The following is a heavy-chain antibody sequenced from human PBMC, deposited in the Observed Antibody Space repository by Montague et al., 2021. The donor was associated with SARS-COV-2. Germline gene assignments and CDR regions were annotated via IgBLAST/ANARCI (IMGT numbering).Heavy chain of an antibody. CDR1: GFTFSSYS. CDR2: ISSSCYI. V-gene: IGHV3-21*04. Sequence: SLRLSCAASGFTFSSYSMNWVRQAPGKGLEWVSSISSSCYIYYADSVKGRFTISRDNSKNTLYLQMNSLRAEDTAVYYCAKASWIQLWFRTPYFDYWGQGTLVTVSS. J-gene: IGHJ4*02. D-gene: IGHD5-18*01. CDR3: AKASWIQLWFRTPYFDY.